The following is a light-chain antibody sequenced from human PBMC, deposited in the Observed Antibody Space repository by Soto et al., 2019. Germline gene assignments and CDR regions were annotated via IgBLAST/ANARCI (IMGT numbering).Light chain of an antibody. CDR3: VLYMGSGISV. CDR1: SGSVSPSFY. CDR2: STN. V-gene: IGLV8-61*01. Sequence: QTVVTQEPPFSVSPGETVTLTCGLNSGSVSPSFYPSWYQQTPGQAPRTLIYSTNTRSSGVPDRFSGSILGNKAALTITGAQADDESDYYCVLYMGSGISVFGGGTKVTVL. J-gene: IGLJ3*02.